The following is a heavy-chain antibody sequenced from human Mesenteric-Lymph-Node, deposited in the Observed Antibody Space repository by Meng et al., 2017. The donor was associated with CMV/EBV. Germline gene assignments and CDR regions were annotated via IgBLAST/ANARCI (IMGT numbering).Heavy chain of an antibody. J-gene: IGHJ4*02. V-gene: IGHV3-30*04. CDR2: ISYDGSNK. D-gene: IGHD3-3*01. CDR1: GFTFSNYA. Sequence: GESLKISCAASGFTFSNYAMHWVRQAPGKGLEWVAVISYDGSNKYYADSVKGRVTISRDNAKNTVYLQMSGLRVEDTAVYYCARDWSGYIDYWGQGNLVTVSS. CDR3: ARDWSGYIDY.